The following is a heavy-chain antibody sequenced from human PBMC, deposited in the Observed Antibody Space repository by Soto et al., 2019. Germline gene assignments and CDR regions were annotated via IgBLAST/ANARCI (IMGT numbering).Heavy chain of an antibody. Sequence: GGSLRLSCAASGFTFSSYAMSWVRQAPGKGLEWVSAISGSGGSTYYADSVEGRFTISRDNSKNTLYLQMNSLRAEDTAVYYCAKARLDILTGYPSLCFDYWGQGTLVTVSS. V-gene: IGHV3-23*01. CDR1: GFTFSSYA. J-gene: IGHJ4*02. CDR2: ISGSGGST. D-gene: IGHD3-9*01. CDR3: AKARLDILTGYPSLCFDY.